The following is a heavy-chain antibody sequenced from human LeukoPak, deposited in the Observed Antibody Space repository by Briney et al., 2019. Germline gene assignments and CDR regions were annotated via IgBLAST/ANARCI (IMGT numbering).Heavy chain of an antibody. CDR2: IYYSGST. Sequence: SETLSLTCTVSGGSISSYYWSWIRQPPGKGLERIGYIYYSGSTNYDPSLKSRVTISVDTSKNQFSLKLSSVTAADTAVYYCARDSGSGSYYYYYYMDVWGKGTTVTVSS. J-gene: IGHJ6*03. CDR3: ARDSGSGSYYYYYYMDV. CDR1: GGSISSYY. D-gene: IGHD1-26*01. V-gene: IGHV4-59*01.